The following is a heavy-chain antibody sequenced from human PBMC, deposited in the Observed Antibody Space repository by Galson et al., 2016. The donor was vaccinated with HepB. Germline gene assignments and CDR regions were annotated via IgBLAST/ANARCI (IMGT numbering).Heavy chain of an antibody. J-gene: IGHJ4*02. V-gene: IGHV6-1*01. CDR1: WDSVSSNSAA. Sequence: CAISWDSVSSNSAAWNWIRQSPSRSLEWLGRTYYRSKWYNDYAESVKSRITINPDTSKNQFSLQLHAVTPDDTAFYYCAGEGASGYALDYWGQGTLVTVSS. CDR3: AGEGASGYALDY. D-gene: IGHD6-25*01. CDR2: TYYRSKWYN.